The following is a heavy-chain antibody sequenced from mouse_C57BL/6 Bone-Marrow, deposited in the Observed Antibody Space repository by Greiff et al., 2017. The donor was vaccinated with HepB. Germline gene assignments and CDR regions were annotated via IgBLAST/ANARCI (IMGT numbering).Heavy chain of an antibody. V-gene: IGHV3-6*01. Sequence: EVQLQESGPGLVKPSQSLSLTCSVTGYSITSGYYWNWIRQFPGNKLEWMGYISYDGSNNYNPSLKNRISITRDTSKNQFFLKLNSVTTEDTATYYCARDDYDYDRAYWGQGTLVTVSA. CDR3: ARDDYDYDRAY. CDR1: GYSITSGYY. J-gene: IGHJ3*01. D-gene: IGHD2-4*01. CDR2: ISYDGSN.